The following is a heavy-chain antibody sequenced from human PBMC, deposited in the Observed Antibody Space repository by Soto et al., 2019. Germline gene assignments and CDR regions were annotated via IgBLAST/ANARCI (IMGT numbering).Heavy chain of an antibody. V-gene: IGHV1-2*02. J-gene: IGHJ6*02. CDR2: INPNSGGT. D-gene: IGHD6-19*01. CDR1: GYTFTGYY. CDR3: ARTVIAVAVMDYYYGMDV. Sequence: QVQLVQSGAEVKKPGASVKVSCKASGYTFTGYYMHWVRQAPGQGLEWMGWINPNSGGTNYAQKFQGRVTMTRDTSISPSDMELSRLRSDDTAVYYFARTVIAVAVMDYYYGMDVWGQGTTVTV.